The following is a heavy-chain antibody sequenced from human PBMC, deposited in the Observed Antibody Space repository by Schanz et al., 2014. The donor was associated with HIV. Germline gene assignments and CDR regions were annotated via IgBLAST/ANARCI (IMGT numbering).Heavy chain of an antibody. CDR2: IIPILGTS. J-gene: IGHJ4*02. CDR1: GGTFNNFT. D-gene: IGHD2-15*01. V-gene: IGHV1-69*01. Sequence: QVQLVQSGAAVRTPGTSVRVSCKASGGTFNNFTIAWVRQAPGQGLEWLGGIIPILGTSNYAQKFRGRVTITAEESTNIAYMELTRLRYEDTAVYYCARVNKDIGGYYFDYWGQGTLVTVSS. CDR3: ARVNKDIGGYYFDY.